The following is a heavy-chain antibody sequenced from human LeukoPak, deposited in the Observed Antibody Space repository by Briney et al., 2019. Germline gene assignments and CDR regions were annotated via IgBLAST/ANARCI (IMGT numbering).Heavy chain of an antibody. Sequence: GGSLRLSCAASGFTFSSYAMSWVRQAPGRGLEWVSAISGSGGSTYYADSVKGRFTISRDNSKNTLYLQMNSLRAEDTAVYYCAKDRSYYDSSGYTQNDYWGQGTLVTVSS. V-gene: IGHV3-23*01. CDR1: GFTFSSYA. D-gene: IGHD3-22*01. CDR3: AKDRSYYDSSGYTQNDY. CDR2: ISGSGGST. J-gene: IGHJ4*02.